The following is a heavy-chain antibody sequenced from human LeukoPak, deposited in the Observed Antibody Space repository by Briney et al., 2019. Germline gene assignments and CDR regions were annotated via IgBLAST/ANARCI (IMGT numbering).Heavy chain of an antibody. CDR3: ASNYYGSGSLGY. J-gene: IGHJ4*02. CDR1: GGSISSGSYY. D-gene: IGHD3-10*01. V-gene: IGHV4-61*02. Sequence: SETLSLTCTVSGGSISSGSYYWSWIRQPAGKGLEWIGRIYTSGSTNYNPSLKSRVTISVDTSKNQFSLKLSSVTAADTAVYYCASNYYGSGSLGYWGQGTLVTVSS. CDR2: IYTSGST.